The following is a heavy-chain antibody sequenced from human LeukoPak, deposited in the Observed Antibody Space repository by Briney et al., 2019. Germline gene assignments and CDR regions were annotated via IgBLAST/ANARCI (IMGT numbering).Heavy chain of an antibody. J-gene: IGHJ5*02. CDR1: GGSISSYY. CDR3: ARDYSTSFDP. D-gene: IGHD6-13*01. Sequence: SEALSLACTVSGGSISSYYWSWIRQPAGKGLEWIGRIYTSGSTNYNPSLKSRVTMSVDTSKNQFSLKLSSVAAADTAVYYCARDYSTSFDPWGQGTLVTVSS. CDR2: IYTSGST. V-gene: IGHV4-4*07.